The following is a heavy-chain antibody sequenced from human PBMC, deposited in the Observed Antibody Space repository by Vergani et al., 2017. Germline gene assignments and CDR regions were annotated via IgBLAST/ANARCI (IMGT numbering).Heavy chain of an antibody. V-gene: IGHV1-2*02. CDR2: INPNSGGT. CDR1: GYTFTGYY. D-gene: IGHD6-13*01. CDR3: ARVGISSLGYFDY. J-gene: IGHJ4*02. Sequence: QVQLVQSGAEVKKPGASVKVSCKASGYTFTGYYMHWVRQAPGQGLEWMGWINPNSGGTKYAQKFQGRVTMTRDTSISTAYMELGRLRSDDTAVYYCARVGISSLGYFDYWGQGTLVTVSS.